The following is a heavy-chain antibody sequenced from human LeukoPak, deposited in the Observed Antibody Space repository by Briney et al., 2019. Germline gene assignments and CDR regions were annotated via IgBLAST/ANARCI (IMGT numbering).Heavy chain of an antibody. CDR1: GFTFSSYE. D-gene: IGHD3-10*01. V-gene: IGHV3-48*03. Sequence: PGGSLRLSCAASGFTFSSYEMNWVRQAPGKGLEWVSYISSSGSTIYYADSVKGRFTISRDNAKNSLYLQMNSLRAEDTAVYYCARGLRRGREYYFDYWGQGTLVTVSS. CDR3: ARGLRRGREYYFDY. J-gene: IGHJ4*02. CDR2: ISSSGSTI.